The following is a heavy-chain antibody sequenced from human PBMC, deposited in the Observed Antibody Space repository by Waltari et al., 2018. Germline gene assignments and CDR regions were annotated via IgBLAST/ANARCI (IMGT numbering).Heavy chain of an antibody. D-gene: IGHD4-17*01. CDR2: ISADKGDT. Sequence: QGLEWMGWISADKGDTKYAQKFQGRVTMTTETSTSTAYMELRSLRSDDTAFYYCARDSRPYGDYVDYWGQGTLVTVSS. V-gene: IGHV1-18*01. J-gene: IGHJ4*02. CDR3: ARDSRPYGDYVDY.